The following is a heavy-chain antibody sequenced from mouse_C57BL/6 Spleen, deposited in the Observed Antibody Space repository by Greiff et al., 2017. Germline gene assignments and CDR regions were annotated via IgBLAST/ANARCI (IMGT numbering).Heavy chain of an antibody. D-gene: IGHD1-1*01. CDR2: IDPEDGDT. CDR3: TTGLSTTVVATGYNWYFDV. CDR1: GFNIKDYY. J-gene: IGHJ1*03. Sequence: VQLKQSGAELVRPGASVKLSCTASGFNIKDYYMHWVKQRPEQGLEWIGRIDPEDGDTEYAPQFQGKATMTADTSSNTAYLQLSSLTSEDTAVYYCTTGLSTTVVATGYNWYFDVWGTGTTVTVSS. V-gene: IGHV14-1*01.